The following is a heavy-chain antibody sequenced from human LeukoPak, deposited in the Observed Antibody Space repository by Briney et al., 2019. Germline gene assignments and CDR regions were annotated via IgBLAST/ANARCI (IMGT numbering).Heavy chain of an antibody. J-gene: IGHJ4*02. D-gene: IGHD6-19*01. V-gene: IGHV3-23*01. CDR3: AKLPGPIAVAGAFDY. CDR1: GFTFSTYV. CDR2: LAESGGKT. Sequence: GGSLRLSCAVSGFTFSTYVMSWVRQAPGKGLEWVSSLAESGGKTYYTDSVKGRFTISRDNSKNTLYLQMNNLRAEDTAVYYCAKLPGPIAVAGAFDYWGQGTLVTVSS.